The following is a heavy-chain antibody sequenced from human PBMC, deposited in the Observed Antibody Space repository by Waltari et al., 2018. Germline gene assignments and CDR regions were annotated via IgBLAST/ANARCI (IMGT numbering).Heavy chain of an antibody. CDR3: ANYRSGTMEDY. V-gene: IGHV4-39*01. J-gene: IGHJ4*02. CDR1: GGSLSRSSYY. Sequence: QLQLQESGPGLVKPSETLSLTCIVSGGSLSRSSYYWGWIRQPPGKGLEWIVSIYHNVGTLYSPSLQSRVTISIDTSKNQFSLKLTSVTAADTAVYYCANYRSGTMEDYWGQGTLVTVSS. CDR2: IYHNVGT. D-gene: IGHD3-10*01.